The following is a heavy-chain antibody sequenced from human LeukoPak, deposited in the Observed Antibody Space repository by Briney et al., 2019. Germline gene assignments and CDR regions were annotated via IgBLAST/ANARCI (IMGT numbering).Heavy chain of an antibody. V-gene: IGHV1-69*06. D-gene: IGHD1-1*01. Sequence: SVKVSCKASGYTFTSYGISWVRQAPDQGLEWMGRIMPIFGTIDYAPKFQGRVTITADKSTSTAYVDLSSLRSEDTAIYYCAREIEGYHTRKTTARTFDHWGQGILVTVSS. J-gene: IGHJ4*02. CDR1: GYTFTSYG. CDR2: IMPIFGTI. CDR3: AREIEGYHTRKTTARTFDH.